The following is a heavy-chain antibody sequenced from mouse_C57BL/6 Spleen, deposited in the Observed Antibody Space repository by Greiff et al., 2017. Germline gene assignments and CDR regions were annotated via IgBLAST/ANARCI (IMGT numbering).Heavy chain of an antibody. CDR3: ASGRDGYSGAMDY. V-gene: IGHV1-34*01. Sequence: VQLKQSGPELVKPGASVKMSCKASGYTFTDYYMHWVKQSHGKSLEWIGYIYPNNGGNGYNQKFKGKATLTVDKSSSTAYMELRSLTSEDSAVYYWASGRDGYSGAMDYWGQGTSVTVSS. CDR1: GYTFTDYY. J-gene: IGHJ4*01. CDR2: IYPNNGGN. D-gene: IGHD2-3*01.